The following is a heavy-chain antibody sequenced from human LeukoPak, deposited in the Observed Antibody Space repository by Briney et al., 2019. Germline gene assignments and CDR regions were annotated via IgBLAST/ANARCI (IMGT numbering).Heavy chain of an antibody. CDR2: IIPIFGTA. J-gene: IGHJ6*03. D-gene: IGHD7-27*01. Sequence: SVTVSCKASGGTFSSYAISWVRQAPGQGLERMGGIIPIFGTANYAQKFQGRVTITTDESTSTAYMELSSLRSEDTAVYYCARVGTWGGYYYYMDVWGKGTTVTVSS. V-gene: IGHV1-69*05. CDR1: GGTFSSYA. CDR3: ARVGTWGGYYYYMDV.